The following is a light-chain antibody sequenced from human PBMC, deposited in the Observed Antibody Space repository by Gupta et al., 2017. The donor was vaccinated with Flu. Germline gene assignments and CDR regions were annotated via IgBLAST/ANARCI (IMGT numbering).Light chain of an antibody. Sequence: SSPSASVEDGVSICSGSQRSSSSYLDWYQQKPGQAPRLLIYAASSMASGVPARFSGSGSGTDFTLTISRLQPEDFAAYYCQQNDSTPYTFGQGTKVDI. J-gene: IGKJ3*01. CDR3: QQNDSTPYT. CDR1: RSSSSY. V-gene: IGKV1-39*01. CDR2: AAS.